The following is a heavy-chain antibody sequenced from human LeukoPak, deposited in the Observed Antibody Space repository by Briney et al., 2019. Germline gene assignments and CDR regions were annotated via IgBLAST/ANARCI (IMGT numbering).Heavy chain of an antibody. CDR3: ASFQDSSPFDY. D-gene: IGHD6-6*01. J-gene: IGHJ4*02. Sequence: SETLSLTCTVSGGSISSSSYYWGWIRQPPGKGLEWIGSIYYSGSTYYNPSLKSRVTISVDTSKNQFSLKLSSVTAADTAVHYCASFQDSSPFDYWGQGTLVTVSS. CDR2: IYYSGST. CDR1: GGSISSSSYY. V-gene: IGHV4-39*01.